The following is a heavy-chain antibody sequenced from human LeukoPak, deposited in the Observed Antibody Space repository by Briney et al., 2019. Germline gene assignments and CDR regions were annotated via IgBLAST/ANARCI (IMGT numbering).Heavy chain of an antibody. CDR1: GYTFTSYG. J-gene: IGHJ3*02. CDR3: ARNYDQVSNDAFDI. CDR2: ISVYNGNT. D-gene: IGHD3-22*01. V-gene: IGHV1-18*01. Sequence: GASVKVSCKASGYTFTSYGISWVRQAPGQGLEWMGWISVYNGNTNYAQKLQGRVTMTTDTSTSTAYMELRSLRSDDTAVYYCARNYDQVSNDAFDIWGQGTMVTVSS.